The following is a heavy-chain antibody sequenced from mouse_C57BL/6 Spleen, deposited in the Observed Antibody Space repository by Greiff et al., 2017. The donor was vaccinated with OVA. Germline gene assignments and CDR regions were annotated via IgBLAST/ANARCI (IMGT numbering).Heavy chain of an antibody. Sequence: VQLQQSGPELVKPGASVKISCKASGYTFTDYYLNWVKQSHGKSLEWIGDINPNNGGTSYNQKFKGKATLTVDKSSSTAYVELRSLTSEDSAVYYCARGDGNFAYWGQGTLVTVSA. J-gene: IGHJ3*01. CDR2: INPNNGGT. CDR3: ARGDGNFAY. CDR1: GYTFTDYY. V-gene: IGHV1-26*01. D-gene: IGHD2-1*01.